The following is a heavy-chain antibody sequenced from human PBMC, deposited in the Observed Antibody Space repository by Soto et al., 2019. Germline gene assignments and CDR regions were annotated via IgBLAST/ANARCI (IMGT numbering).Heavy chain of an antibody. CDR3: AKSRVVRGPKTAFNI. V-gene: IGHV3-9*01. CDR1: GFTFDDYT. J-gene: IGHJ3*02. D-gene: IGHD3-10*01. Sequence: EVQLVESGGGLVEPGRSLRLSCEASGFTFDDYTMHWVRQPPGKGLEWVSSISWDSGTIVYADSVKGRFSISRDSAKNSLFLQMNSLRAEDTALYYCAKSRVVRGPKTAFNIWGQGTLVTVSS. CDR2: ISWDSGTI.